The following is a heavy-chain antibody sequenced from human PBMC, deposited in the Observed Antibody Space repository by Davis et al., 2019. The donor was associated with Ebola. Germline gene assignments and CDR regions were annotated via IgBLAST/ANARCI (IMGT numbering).Heavy chain of an antibody. V-gene: IGHV1-2*06. CDR3: ARLCSSSCPNDY. D-gene: IGHD2-2*01. Sequence: ASVKVSCKASGYTFTGYHMHWVRQAPGQGLEWMGRMNPHSGGTNYAQKFQGRVTMIRDTSISTAYMELSRLTYDNTAVYYCARLCSSSCPNDYWGQGTLITVSS. CDR2: MNPHSGGT. CDR1: GYTFTGYH. J-gene: IGHJ4*02.